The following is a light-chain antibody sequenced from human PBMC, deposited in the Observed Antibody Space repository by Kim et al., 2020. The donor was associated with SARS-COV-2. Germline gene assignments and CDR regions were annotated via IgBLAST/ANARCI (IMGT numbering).Light chain of an antibody. J-gene: IGKJ1*01. Sequence: AVSTGESAPLSCKASQSVSCNLAWYQQKPCQDPRLLIYGAFTRGTAIPASFSGSGSGTEFTLTISSLQSEDFAVYYCQQYNSWPTFGQGTKVDIK. CDR1: QSVSCN. CDR3: QQYNSWPT. CDR2: GAF. V-gene: IGKV3-15*01.